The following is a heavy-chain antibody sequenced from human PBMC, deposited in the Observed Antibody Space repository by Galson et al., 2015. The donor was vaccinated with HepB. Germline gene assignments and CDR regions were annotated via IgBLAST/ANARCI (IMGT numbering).Heavy chain of an antibody. CDR1: GFTFSSYA. D-gene: IGHD4-23*01. J-gene: IGHJ4*02. CDR3: AKDDYGGKGAPFVY. V-gene: IGHV3-23*01. Sequence: SLRLSCAASGFTFSSYAMSWVRQAPGKGLEWVSAISGSGVSTYYADSVKGRFTISRDNSKNTLYLQMNSLRAEDTAVYYCAKDDYGGKGAPFVYWGQGTLVTVSS. CDR2: ISGSGVST.